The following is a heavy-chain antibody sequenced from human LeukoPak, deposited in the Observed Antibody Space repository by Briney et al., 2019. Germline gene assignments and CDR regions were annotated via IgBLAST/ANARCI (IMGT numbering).Heavy chain of an antibody. J-gene: IGHJ4*02. CDR1: GGSISSGGYY. CDR2: IYHSGST. Sequence: SETLSLTCTVSGGSISSGGYYWSWIRQPPGKGLEWIGYIYHSGSTYYNPSLKSRVTISVDRSKNQFSLKLSSVTAADTAVYYCARSEVVPAASNFDYWGQGTLVTVSS. D-gene: IGHD2-2*01. CDR3: ARSEVVPAASNFDY. V-gene: IGHV4-30-2*01.